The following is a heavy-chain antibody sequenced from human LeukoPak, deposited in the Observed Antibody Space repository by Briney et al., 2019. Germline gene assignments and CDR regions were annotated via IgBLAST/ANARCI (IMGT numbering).Heavy chain of an antibody. J-gene: IGHJ5*02. CDR3: ARREAYSSGWYFWFDP. V-gene: IGHV3-21*01. CDR1: GFTFSSYS. D-gene: IGHD6-19*01. Sequence: PGGSLRLSCAASGFTFSSYSMNWVRQAPGKGLEWVSSISSSSSYIYYADSVKGRFTISRDNAKNSLYLQMNSLRAEDTAVYYCARREAYSSGWYFWFDPWGQGTLVTVSS. CDR2: ISSSSSYI.